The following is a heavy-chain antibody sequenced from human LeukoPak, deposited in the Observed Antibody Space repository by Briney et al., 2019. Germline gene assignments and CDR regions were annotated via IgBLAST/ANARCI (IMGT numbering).Heavy chain of an antibody. CDR3: ARDSAVAGSFDY. J-gene: IGHJ4*02. CDR2: ISAYNRDT. D-gene: IGHD6-19*01. Sequence: ASVKVSCKASGYTFTNYGVTWLRQAPGQGLEWMGWISAYNRDTNYAQILQGRVTMTTDTSATTVYMELRSLTSDDTAVYYCARDSAVAGSFDYWGQGTLVTVSS. CDR1: GYTFTNYG. V-gene: IGHV1-18*01.